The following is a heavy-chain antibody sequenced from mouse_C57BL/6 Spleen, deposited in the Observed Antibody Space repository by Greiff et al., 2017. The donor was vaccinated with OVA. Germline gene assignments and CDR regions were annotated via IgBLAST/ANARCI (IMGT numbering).Heavy chain of an antibody. Sequence: VQLKESGPELVKPGASVKISCKASGYTFTDYYMNWVKQSHGKSLEWIGDINPNNGGTSYNQKFKSKATLTVDKSSSTAYMQLSSLTSEDSAVYYCARTGTTAYWGQGTLVTVSA. CDR1: GYTFTDYY. D-gene: IGHD4-1*01. CDR3: ARTGTTAY. V-gene: IGHV1-26*01. CDR2: INPNNGGT. J-gene: IGHJ3*01.